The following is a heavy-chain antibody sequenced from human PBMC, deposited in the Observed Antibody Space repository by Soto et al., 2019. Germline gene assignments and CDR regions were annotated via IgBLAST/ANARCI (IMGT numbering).Heavy chain of an antibody. V-gene: IGHV3-30*18. D-gene: IGHD5-18*01. Sequence: PGGSLRLSCAASGFTFNNYGMYWVRQAPGKGLEWVAAISYDGSSKYHADSVKGRFTISRDNSKNTLYQQMNSLRVEDTAVYYCAKDIVRYTYGACDYWGKGSLVTVAS. CDR1: GFTFNNYG. CDR2: ISYDGSSK. J-gene: IGHJ4*02. CDR3: AKDIVRYTYGACDY.